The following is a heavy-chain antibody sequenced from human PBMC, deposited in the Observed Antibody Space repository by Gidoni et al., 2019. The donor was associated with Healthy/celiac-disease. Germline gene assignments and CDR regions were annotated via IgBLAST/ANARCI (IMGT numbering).Heavy chain of an antibody. V-gene: IGHV3-33*01. CDR3: AREYDSSGYPH. CDR2: IWYDGSNK. CDR1: GFTFSSYG. Sequence: QVQLVESGGGVVQPGRSLRRPLAASGFTFSSYGMHWVRQAPGKGLEWVAVIWYDGSNKYYADSVKGRFTISRDNSKNTVYLQMNSLRAEDTAVYYCAREYDSSGYPHWGQGTLVTVSS. J-gene: IGHJ1*01. D-gene: IGHD3-22*01.